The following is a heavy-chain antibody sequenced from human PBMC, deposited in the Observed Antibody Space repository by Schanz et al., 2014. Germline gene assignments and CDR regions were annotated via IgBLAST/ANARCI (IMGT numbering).Heavy chain of an antibody. D-gene: IGHD5-18*01. Sequence: EVQLVESGGGLVQPGGSLKLSCAASGFTFSASAMHWVRQAPGKGLEWIAYISSGGTTIYYADSVKGRFTISRDNAKSSLYLQMNSLRDEDTAVYFCAKDRGDGYSNGIFQYWGLGTLVTVSS. CDR3: AKDRGDGYSNGIFQY. V-gene: IGHV3-48*02. CDR2: ISSGGTTI. J-gene: IGHJ4*02. CDR1: GFTFSASA.